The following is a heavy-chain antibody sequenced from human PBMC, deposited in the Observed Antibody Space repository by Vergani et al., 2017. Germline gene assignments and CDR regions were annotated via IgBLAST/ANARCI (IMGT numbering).Heavy chain of an antibody. CDR1: GYTFSNYY. J-gene: IGHJ4*02. CDR2: INPSGGHT. D-gene: IGHD3-9*01. CDR3: ARGDYGILTGYRY. V-gene: IGHV1-46*03. Sequence: QVQVVQSGAEVKKSGASVKVSCTTSGYTFSNYYMHWVRQAPGQGLEWMGIINPSGGHTNYGQKFQGRVTMTRDTSTSTVYLELSSLRSEDTAIYYCARGDYGILTGYRYWGEGTLVTVSA.